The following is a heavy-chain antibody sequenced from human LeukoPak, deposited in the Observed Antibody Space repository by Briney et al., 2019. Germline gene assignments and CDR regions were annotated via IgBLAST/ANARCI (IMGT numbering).Heavy chain of an antibody. V-gene: IGHV4-31*03. J-gene: IGHJ4*02. Sequence: SETLSLTCTVSGDSISSGGYYWSWIRQHPGKGLEWIGYIYHSGSTYYNPSLKSRLTISVDTSKNQFSLKLSSVTAADTAVYFCARVSRSNWYYYWGQGTLVTVPS. CDR2: IYHSGST. D-gene: IGHD6-13*01. CDR3: ARVSRSNWYYY. CDR1: GDSISSGGYY.